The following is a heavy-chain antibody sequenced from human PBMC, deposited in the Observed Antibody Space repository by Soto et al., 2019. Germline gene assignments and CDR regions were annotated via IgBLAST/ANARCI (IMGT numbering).Heavy chain of an antibody. D-gene: IGHD3-22*01. CDR2: ISGSGGST. V-gene: IGHV3-23*01. CDR3: AKAPSYYYDSSGYPDY. CDR1: GFTFSSYA. Sequence: GGSLRLSCAASGFTFSSYAMSWVRQAPGKGLEWVSAISGSGGSTYYADSVKGRFTISRDNSKNTLYLQMNSLRAEDTAVYYCAKAPSYYYDSSGYPDYWGQGTLVTVSS. J-gene: IGHJ4*02.